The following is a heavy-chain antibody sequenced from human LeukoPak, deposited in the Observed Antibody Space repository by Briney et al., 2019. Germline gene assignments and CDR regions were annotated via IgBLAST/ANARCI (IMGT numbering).Heavy chain of an antibody. Sequence: TSETLSLTCTVSGGSISSGGYYWSWIRQHPGKGLEWIGYIYYNGSTYYNPSLKSRVTISVDTSKNQFSLKLSSVTAADTAVYYCARVGMIPLPGAFDIWGQGTMVTVSS. CDR1: GGSISSGGYY. V-gene: IGHV4-31*03. CDR2: IYYNGST. D-gene: IGHD3-16*01. CDR3: ARVGMIPLPGAFDI. J-gene: IGHJ3*02.